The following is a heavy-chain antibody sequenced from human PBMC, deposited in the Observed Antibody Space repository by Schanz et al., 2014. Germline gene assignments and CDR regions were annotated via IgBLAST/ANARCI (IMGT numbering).Heavy chain of an antibody. D-gene: IGHD3-3*01. CDR1: GFTFSGYG. CDR2: ISYDGRHK. Sequence: VQLVESGGGLVQPGGSLRLSCAASGFTFSGYGMHWVRQAPGKGLEWVAIISYDGRHKNYADSVKGRFTISRDNSKNTLYLQMNSLRAEDTAVYYCARPIYDLWSGSFDYWGQGTLVTVSS. V-gene: IGHV3-30*03. J-gene: IGHJ4*02. CDR3: ARPIYDLWSGSFDY.